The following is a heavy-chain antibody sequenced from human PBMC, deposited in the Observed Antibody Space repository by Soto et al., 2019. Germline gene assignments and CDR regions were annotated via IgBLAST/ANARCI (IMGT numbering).Heavy chain of an antibody. D-gene: IGHD3-22*01. J-gene: IGHJ5*02. V-gene: IGHV4-59*01. Sequence: PSETLSLTCTVSGGSISSYYWSWIRQPPGKGLEWIGYIYYSGSTNYNPSLKSRITISVDTSKNQFSLKLSSVTAADTAVYYCARGVSSGYNWFDPWGQGTLVTVSS. CDR3: ARGVSSGYNWFDP. CDR2: IYYSGST. CDR1: GGSISSYY.